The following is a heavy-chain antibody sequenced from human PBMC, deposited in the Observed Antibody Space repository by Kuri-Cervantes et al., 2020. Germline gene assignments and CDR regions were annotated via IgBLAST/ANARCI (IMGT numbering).Heavy chain of an antibody. CDR3: ARDRREYYDSSGYYYRHYYYYGMDV. D-gene: IGHD3-22*01. CDR2: INHSGST. V-gene: IGHV4-34*01. Sequence: SETLSLTCAVYGGSFSGYYWSWIRQPPGKGLEWIGEINHSGSTNYNPSLKSRVTTSVDTSKNQFSLKLSSVTAADTAVYYCARDRREYYDSSGYYYRHYYYYGMDVWGQGTTVTVSS. CDR1: GGSFSGYY. J-gene: IGHJ6*02.